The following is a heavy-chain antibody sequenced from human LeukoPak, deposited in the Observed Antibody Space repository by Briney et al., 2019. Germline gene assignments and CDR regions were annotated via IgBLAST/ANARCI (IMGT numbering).Heavy chain of an antibody. D-gene: IGHD1-1*01. J-gene: IGHJ3*02. CDR1: RFTFSSYW. CDR3: ARGNAHAFDI. Sequence: PGGSLRLSCAASRFTFSSYWMHWVRQAPGKGLVWVSRINTEGSGTSYADSVKGRFTISRDNAKNTLYLQMNSLRAEDTAVYYCARGNAHAFDIWGQGTMVTVSS. V-gene: IGHV3-74*01. CDR2: INTEGSGT.